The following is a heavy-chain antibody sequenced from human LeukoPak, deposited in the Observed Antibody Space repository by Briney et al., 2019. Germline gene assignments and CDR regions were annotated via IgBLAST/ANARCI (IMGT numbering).Heavy chain of an antibody. Sequence: GRSLRLSCAASGFTFSSYGMHWVRQAPGKGLEWVAVISYDGSNKYYADSVKGRFTISRDNSRNTLYLQMNSLRAEDTAVYYCAKDFLVGASSGVDAFDIWGQGTMVTVSS. CDR1: GFTFSSYG. CDR3: AKDFLVGASSGVDAFDI. CDR2: ISYDGSNK. V-gene: IGHV3-30*18. J-gene: IGHJ3*02. D-gene: IGHD1-26*01.